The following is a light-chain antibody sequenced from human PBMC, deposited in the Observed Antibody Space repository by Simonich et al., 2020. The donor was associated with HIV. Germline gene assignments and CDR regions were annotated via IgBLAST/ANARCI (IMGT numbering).Light chain of an antibody. CDR2: GAS. J-gene: IGKJ2*01. CDR3: QQYDTYFSN. Sequence: EIVLTQSPGTLSLSPGERATLSCRASQSVSSSYLAWYQQKPGQAPRLLIYGASSRATGIPDRFSGSGSGTEFTLTISSLQPDDFATYYCQQYDTYFSNFGQGTKLEIK. CDR1: QSVSSSY. V-gene: IGKV3-20*01.